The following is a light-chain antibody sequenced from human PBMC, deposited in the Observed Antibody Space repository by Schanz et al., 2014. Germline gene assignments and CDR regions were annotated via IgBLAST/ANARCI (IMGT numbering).Light chain of an antibody. V-gene: IGLV2-14*03. CDR3: SSYTSSSTLAV. Sequence: QSALTQPASVSGSPGQSITISCTGTSSDVGGYNYVSWYQQYPGKAPKLMIYDVSNRPSGVPDRFSGSKSGNTASLTVSGLQAEDEADYYCSSYTSSSTLAVFGGGTKLTVL. CDR2: DVS. CDR1: SSDVGGYNY. J-gene: IGLJ3*02.